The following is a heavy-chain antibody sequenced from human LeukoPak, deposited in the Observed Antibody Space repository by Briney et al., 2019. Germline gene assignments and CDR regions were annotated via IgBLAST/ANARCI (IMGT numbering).Heavy chain of an antibody. J-gene: IGHJ4*02. CDR1: GYTFTRYG. CDR3: ARVSRLEGIDY. V-gene: IGHV1-18*01. Sequence: ASVKVSCKASGYTFTRYGISWVRQAPGQRLEWMGWISAYNGNTNYAQKLQGRVTMTTDTSTSTAYMELRSLRSDDTAVYYCARVSRLEGIDYWGQGTLVTVSS. D-gene: IGHD1-1*01. CDR2: ISAYNGNT.